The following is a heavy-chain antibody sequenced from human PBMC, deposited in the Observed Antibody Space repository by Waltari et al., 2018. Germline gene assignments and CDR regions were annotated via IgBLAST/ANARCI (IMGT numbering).Heavy chain of an antibody. Sequence: EVQMVESGGGSVQSGGSLRLSCVGSGFTFSTYSMTWARQAPGKGLEWVSFISSSSSKKYYGDSVKGRFTVSRDNAKNSLYLQMDSLRVEDTAVYYCARETWFDPWGQGTLVIVSS. CDR1: GFTFSTYS. CDR2: ISSSSSKK. CDR3: ARETWFDP. V-gene: IGHV3-48*04. J-gene: IGHJ5*02.